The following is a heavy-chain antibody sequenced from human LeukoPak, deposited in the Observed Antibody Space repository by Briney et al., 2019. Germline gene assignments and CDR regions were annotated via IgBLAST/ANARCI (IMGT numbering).Heavy chain of an antibody. CDR2: INPNSGGT. Sequence: ASVKVSCKASGYTFTGYYMHWVRQAPGQGLEWMGWINPNSGGTNYAQKFQGRVTMTRDTSISTAYMELSRLRSDDTAVYYCARDGFSPGFLEWFISEGFDYWGQGTLVTVSS. V-gene: IGHV1-2*02. D-gene: IGHD3-3*01. CDR3: ARDGFSPGFLEWFISEGFDY. J-gene: IGHJ4*02. CDR1: GYTFTGYY.